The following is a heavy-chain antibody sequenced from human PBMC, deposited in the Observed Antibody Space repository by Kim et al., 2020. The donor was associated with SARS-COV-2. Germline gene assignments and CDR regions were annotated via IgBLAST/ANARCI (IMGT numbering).Heavy chain of an antibody. J-gene: IGHJ5*02. Sequence: STPSLKSRVAMSVGTPKSQFSLRLSSVNAADTAVYYCARVTDPRENYLDPWGQGTLVTVSS. V-gene: IGHV4-4*07. CDR3: ARVTDPRENYLDP. D-gene: IGHD1-7*01.